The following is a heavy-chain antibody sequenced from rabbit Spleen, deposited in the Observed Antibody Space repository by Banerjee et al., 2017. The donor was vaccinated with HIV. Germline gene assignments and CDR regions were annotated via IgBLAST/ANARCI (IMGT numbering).Heavy chain of an antibody. V-gene: IGHV1S45*01. CDR2: INTDTGNN. J-gene: IGHJ4*01. D-gene: IGHD6-1*01. CDR1: GVSFSDKDV. Sequence: EQLEESGGGLVKPEGSLTLTCKASGVSFSDKDVMCWVRQAPGKGLEWIACINTDTGNNVYATWAKGRFTISKTSSTTVTLQMTSLTAADTATYFCARGDGSTGGAYAADLWGPGTLVTVS. CDR3: ARGDGSTGGAYAADL.